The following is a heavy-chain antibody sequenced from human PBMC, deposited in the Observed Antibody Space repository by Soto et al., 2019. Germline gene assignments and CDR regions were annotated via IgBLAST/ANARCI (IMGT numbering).Heavy chain of an antibody. Sequence: EVQLVESGGGLVKPGGSLRLSCAASGFTLSTYSMNWVRQAPGRGLGGVSSISSSSSYIYYADSVKGRFTISRDNAKNSLYLQMNSLRAEDTAVYYCAFAGSGSYSNVPDAFDIWGQGTMVTVSS. CDR1: GFTLSTYS. CDR2: ISSSSSYI. V-gene: IGHV3-21*01. CDR3: AFAGSGSYSNVPDAFDI. J-gene: IGHJ3*02. D-gene: IGHD3-10*01.